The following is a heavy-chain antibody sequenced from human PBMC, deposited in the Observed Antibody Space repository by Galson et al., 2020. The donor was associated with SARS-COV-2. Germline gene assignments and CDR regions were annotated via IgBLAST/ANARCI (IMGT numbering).Heavy chain of an antibody. CDR2: IIPILGIA. Sequence: SVKVSCKASGVTFSTFAITWVRQAPGQGLEWMGDIIPILGIANYAQQFQGRVTITADESTSTAYVELSSLRSEDTAVYYCAYPGTCGGGSWHGDGMDVWGQGTTVTVSS. D-gene: IGHD2-15*01. CDR3: AYPGTCGGGSWHGDGMDV. J-gene: IGHJ6*02. V-gene: IGHV1-69*10. CDR1: GVTFSTFA.